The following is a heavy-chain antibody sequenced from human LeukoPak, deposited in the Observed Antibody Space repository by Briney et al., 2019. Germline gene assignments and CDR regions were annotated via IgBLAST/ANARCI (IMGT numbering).Heavy chain of an antibody. V-gene: IGHV3-7*02. J-gene: IGHJ4*02. D-gene: IGHD5-12*01. CDR1: GFTFSRYS. CDR3: ARWYSGYEDYYFDY. CDR2: IKQDGSEK. Sequence: GGSLRLSCAASGFTFSRYSMSWVRQAPGKGLEWVANIKQDGSEKYYVDSVKGRFTISRDNAKNSLYLQMNSLRAEDTAVYYCARWYSGYEDYYFDYWGQGTLVTVSS.